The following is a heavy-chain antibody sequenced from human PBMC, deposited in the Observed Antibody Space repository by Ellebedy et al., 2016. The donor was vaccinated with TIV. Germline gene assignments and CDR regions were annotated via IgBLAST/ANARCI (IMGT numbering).Heavy chain of an antibody. CDR1: GYSVSSGSS. CDR3: ATFRNLDGFDI. V-gene: IGHV4-38-2*01. D-gene: IGHD2/OR15-2a*01. Sequence: SETLSLTCAVSGYSVSSGSSWGWIRQPPGKGLEWIGSIYHSGSTYYNPSLKRRVTISMDTSRNQFSLRLTSVTAADTAVYYCATFRNLDGFDIWGQGKMVTVSS. CDR2: IYHSGST. J-gene: IGHJ3*02.